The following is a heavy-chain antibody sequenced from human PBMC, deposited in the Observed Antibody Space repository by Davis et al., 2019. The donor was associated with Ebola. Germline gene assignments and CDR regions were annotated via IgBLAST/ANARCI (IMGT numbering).Heavy chain of an antibody. D-gene: IGHD6-13*01. Sequence: PGGSLRLSCAASGFTFSSYAMPWVRHAPGKGLERVAVISYDGNNKYYADSVKGRFTISRDNSKNTLYLQMNSLRAEDTAVYYCAKDPEHWYSSSWARTFDYWGQGTLVTVSS. CDR2: ISYDGNNK. V-gene: IGHV3-30*18. J-gene: IGHJ4*02. CDR1: GFTFSSYA. CDR3: AKDPEHWYSSSWARTFDY.